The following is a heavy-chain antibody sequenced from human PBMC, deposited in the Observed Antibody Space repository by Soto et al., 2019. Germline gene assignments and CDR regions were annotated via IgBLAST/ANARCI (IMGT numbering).Heavy chain of an antibody. V-gene: IGHV3-21*04. J-gene: IGHJ6*02. CDR3: AKRGPKASIWYYYYGMDV. D-gene: IGHD3-10*01. Sequence: GGSLRLSCAASGFTFRSFTMNWFRQAPGKGLEWVSTISSNSAYIYYTDALRGRFTISRDNAKNSLHLQMNSLRAEDTAVYYCAKRGPKASIWYYYYGMDVWGQGTTVTVSS. CDR2: ISSNSAYI. CDR1: GFTFRSFT.